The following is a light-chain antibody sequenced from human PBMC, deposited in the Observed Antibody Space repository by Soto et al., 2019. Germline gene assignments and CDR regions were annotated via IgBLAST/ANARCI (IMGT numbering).Light chain of an antibody. J-gene: IGKJ3*01. CDR3: QQWGT. V-gene: IGKV3D-20*02. Sequence: EIVLTQSPVILSLSPGERATLSCRASQSVSSSYLAWYQQKRGQGPRLLIYDASSRATGIPDRFSGSGSGTALTLTISRLEPEDFAVYYCQQWGTFGPGNTGDI. CDR2: DAS. CDR1: QSVSSSY.